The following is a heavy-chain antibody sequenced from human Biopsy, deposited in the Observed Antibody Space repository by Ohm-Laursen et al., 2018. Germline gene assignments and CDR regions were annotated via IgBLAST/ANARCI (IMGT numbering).Heavy chain of an antibody. CDR2: IAYDGSNK. J-gene: IGHJ3*02. D-gene: IGHD6-19*01. CDR3: VKDGGQWLGGAFDI. V-gene: IGHV3-30*18. Sequence: SLGLSCAASGFGLYAMHWVRQPPGKGLEWLAVIAYDGSNKYYAEPVKGRFTISRDRSRDTVHLQMNSLRYEDMALYYCVKDGGQWLGGAFDIWGHGTMVSVSS. CDR1: GFGLYA.